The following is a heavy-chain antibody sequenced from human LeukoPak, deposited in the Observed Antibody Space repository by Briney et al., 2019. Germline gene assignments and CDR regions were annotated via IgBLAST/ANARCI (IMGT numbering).Heavy chain of an antibody. J-gene: IGHJ4*02. CDR2: ISGSGGST. V-gene: IGHV3-23*01. CDR1: GFTFSSYA. D-gene: IGHD3-22*01. CDR3: AKDCLLRYYDSSAYPDY. Sequence: GGSLSLSCAASGFTFSSYAMSWVRQAPGKGLEWVSAISGSGGSTYYADSVKGRFTISRDNSKNTLYLQMNSLRAEDTAVYYCAKDCLLRYYDSSAYPDYWGQGTLVTVSS.